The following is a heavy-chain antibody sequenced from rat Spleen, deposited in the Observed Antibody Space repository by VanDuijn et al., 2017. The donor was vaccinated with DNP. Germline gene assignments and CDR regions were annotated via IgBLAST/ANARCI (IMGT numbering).Heavy chain of an antibody. Sequence: EVQLVESGGGLVQPGRSLKLSCAASGFTFSDYAMAWVRQAPKKGLEWVATISAGGDSTSFRDSVKGRFTVSRDNAKNTQYLQMDSLRSEDSATYYCASLNNYNWFAYWGQGTLVTVSS. D-gene: IGHD1-10*01. CDR1: GFTFSDYA. V-gene: IGHV5S13*01. CDR2: ISAGGDST. J-gene: IGHJ3*01. CDR3: ASLNNYNWFAY.